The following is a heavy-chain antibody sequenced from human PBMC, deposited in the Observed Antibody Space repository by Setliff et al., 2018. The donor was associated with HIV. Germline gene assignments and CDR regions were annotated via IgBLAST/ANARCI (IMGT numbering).Heavy chain of an antibody. V-gene: IGHV1-46*01. Sequence: GASVKVSCKASGYTFTSYYMHWVRQAPGQGLEWMGIINPSGGSTSYAQKFQGRVTMTRDTSTSTVYMELSSLRSEDTAVYYCARDRETIFGVVILPDDAFDIWGQGTMVTVS. CDR3: ARDRETIFGVVILPDDAFDI. CDR1: GYTFTSYY. D-gene: IGHD3-3*01. CDR2: INPSGGST. J-gene: IGHJ3*02.